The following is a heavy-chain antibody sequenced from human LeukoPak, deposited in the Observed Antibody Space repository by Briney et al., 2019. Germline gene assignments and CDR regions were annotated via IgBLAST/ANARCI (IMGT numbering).Heavy chain of an antibody. CDR3: AKGRYQPRFDP. J-gene: IGHJ5*02. Sequence: SETLSLTCAVYGGSFSGYYWSWIRQSPGKGLEWIGEINHSGSTNYNPSLTSRVTISVDTSKNQFSLKLTSVTAADTAVYCAKGRYQPRFDPWGQGTLVTVSS. V-gene: IGHV4-34*01. CDR1: GGSFSGYY. CDR2: INHSGST. D-gene: IGHD2-2*01.